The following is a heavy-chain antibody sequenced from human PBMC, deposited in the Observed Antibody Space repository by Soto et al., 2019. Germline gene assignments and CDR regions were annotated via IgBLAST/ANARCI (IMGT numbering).Heavy chain of an antibody. CDR3: ARGKPERYYFDY. V-gene: IGHV3-33*01. J-gene: IGHJ4*02. CDR2: IWYDGSNK. CDR1: GFTFSSYG. Sequence: QVQLVESGGGVVQPGRSLRLSCAASGFTFSSYGMHWVRQAPGKGLEWVAVIWYDGSNKYYADSVKGRFTISRDNSKNTLYLQMNSLRAEDTAVYYCARGKPERYYFDYWGQGTLVTVSS.